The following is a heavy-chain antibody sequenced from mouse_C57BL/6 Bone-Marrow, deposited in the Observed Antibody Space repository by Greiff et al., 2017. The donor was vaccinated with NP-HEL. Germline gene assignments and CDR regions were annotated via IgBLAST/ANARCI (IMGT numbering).Heavy chain of an antibody. CDR3: AEGPLYYFDY. J-gene: IGHJ2*01. CDR2: INPYNGGT. D-gene: IGHD6-1*01. V-gene: IGHV1-19*01. CDR1: GYTFTDYY. Sequence: EVQLQQSGPVLVKPGASVKMSCKASGYTFTDYYMNWVKQSHGKSLEWIGVINPYNGGTSYNQKFKGKATLTVDKASSTAYMELNSLTSEDSAVYYCAEGPLYYFDYWGQGTTLTVSS.